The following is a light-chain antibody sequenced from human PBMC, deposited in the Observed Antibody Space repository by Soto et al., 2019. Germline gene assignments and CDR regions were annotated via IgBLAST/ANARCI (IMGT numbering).Light chain of an antibody. CDR2: GNS. Sequence: QSVLTQPPSVSGAPGQRVTISCTGSSSNIGARYDVHWYQQLPGTAPKLLIYGNSNRPSGVPDRFSGSKSGTSASLAITGLQAEDEADYYCQSYDSSRSPWVFGGGTKLTVL. CDR1: SSNIGARYD. J-gene: IGLJ3*02. CDR3: QSYDSSRSPWV. V-gene: IGLV1-40*01.